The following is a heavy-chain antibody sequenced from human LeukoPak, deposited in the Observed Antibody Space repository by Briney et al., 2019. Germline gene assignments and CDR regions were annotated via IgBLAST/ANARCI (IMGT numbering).Heavy chain of an antibody. CDR2: INAGNGNT. CDR1: GYTFTSYA. D-gene: IGHD6-13*01. Sequence: AASVKVSCKASGYTFTSYAMHWVRQAPGQRLEWMGWINAGNGNTKYSQKFQGRVTITRDTSASTAYMELSSLRSEDTAVYYCARSRGSSWYYRYFDCWGQGTLVTVSS. CDR3: ARSRGSSWYYRYFDC. J-gene: IGHJ4*02. V-gene: IGHV1-3*01.